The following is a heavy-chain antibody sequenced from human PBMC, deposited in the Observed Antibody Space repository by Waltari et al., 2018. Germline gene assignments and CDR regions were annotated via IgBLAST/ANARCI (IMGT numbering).Heavy chain of an antibody. CDR2: VGGDGSAP. Sequence: EVHLLESGGDLVHPGGSLRLSCSASRFPFSRYAMNWVRQAPGRGVEGGERVGGDGSAPIYADSVKGLFTISRDNSKTTLYLQMNSLRVEDTAVYYCATLYSDYADYWGQGTLVTVSS. CDR1: RFPFSRYA. V-gene: IGHV3-23*01. J-gene: IGHJ4*02. CDR3: ATLYSDYADY. D-gene: IGHD4-4*01.